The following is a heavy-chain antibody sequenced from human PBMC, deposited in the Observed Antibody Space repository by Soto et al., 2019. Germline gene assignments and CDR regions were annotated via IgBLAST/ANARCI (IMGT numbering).Heavy chain of an antibody. CDR3: ARGTYGDIDY. CDR2: INPHTGRT. V-gene: IGHV1-46*01. J-gene: IGHJ4*02. Sequence: QVQLVQSGTEVKKPGASVKVSCKASGYTFTTYNIHWVRQGPGHGLEWMGIINPHTGRTSYSQNFQGRVTITRDTSTSTVYMAVSSLRSADTAMYYCARGTYGDIDYWGQGTRVSVSS. D-gene: IGHD4-17*01. CDR1: GYTFTTYN.